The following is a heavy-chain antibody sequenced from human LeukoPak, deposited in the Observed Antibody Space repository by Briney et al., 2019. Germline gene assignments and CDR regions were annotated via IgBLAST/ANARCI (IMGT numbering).Heavy chain of an antibody. Sequence: ASVKVSCKASRYTFTSYYMHWVRQAPGQGLEWMGIINPSGGSASYAQKFQGRVTMTRDTSTSTVYMVLSSLRSEDTAVYYCASTTVTTFDYWGQGTLVTVSS. D-gene: IGHD4-17*01. CDR3: ASTTVTTFDY. V-gene: IGHV1-46*01. J-gene: IGHJ4*02. CDR1: RYTFTSYY. CDR2: INPSGGSA.